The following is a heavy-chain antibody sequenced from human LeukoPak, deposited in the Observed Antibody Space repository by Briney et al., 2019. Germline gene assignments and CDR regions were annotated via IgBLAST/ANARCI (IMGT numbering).Heavy chain of an antibody. CDR2: IYTSGST. J-gene: IGHJ6*02. CDR3: ARGARGYYYYGMDV. D-gene: IGHD3-10*01. Sequence: SETLSLTCTVSGGSISSGSYYWSWIRQPAGKGVEWIGRIYTSGSTNYNPSLKSRVTISVDTSKNQFSLKLSSVTAADTAVYYCARGARGYYYYGMDVWGQGTTVTVSS. V-gene: IGHV4-61*02. CDR1: GGSISSGSYY.